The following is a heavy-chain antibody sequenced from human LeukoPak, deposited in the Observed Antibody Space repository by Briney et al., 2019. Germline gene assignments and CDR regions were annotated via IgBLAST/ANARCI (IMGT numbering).Heavy chain of an antibody. J-gene: IGHJ4*02. Sequence: ASVKVSCKASGYTFTGYYMHWVRQAPGQGLEWMGWINPNSGGTNYAQKFQGRVTMTRDTSISTAYMELSRLRSEDTAVYYCATDTSGSYYSFDYWGQGTLVTVSS. CDR1: GYTFTGYY. CDR3: ATDTSGSYYSFDY. D-gene: IGHD1-26*01. CDR2: INPNSGGT. V-gene: IGHV1-2*02.